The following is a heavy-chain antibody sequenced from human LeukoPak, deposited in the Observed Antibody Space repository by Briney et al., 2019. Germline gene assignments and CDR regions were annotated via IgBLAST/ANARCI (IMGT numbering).Heavy chain of an antibody. Sequence: GASVKVSCKASGYTFTSYDINWVRQATGQGLEWMGWMYPNSGNTGYAQKFQGRVTITRNTSISTAYMELSSLRSEDTAVYYCARARRHVVPAATTYYMDVWGKGTTVTVSS. V-gene: IGHV1-8*03. CDR3: ARARRHVVPAATTYYMDV. CDR1: GYTFTSYD. J-gene: IGHJ6*03. D-gene: IGHD2-2*01. CDR2: MYPNSGNT.